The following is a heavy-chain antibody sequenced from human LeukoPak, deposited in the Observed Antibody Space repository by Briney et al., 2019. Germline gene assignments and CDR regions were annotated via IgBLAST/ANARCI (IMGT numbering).Heavy chain of an antibody. Sequence: GGSLRLSCAASGFPFGSYAMNWVRQAPGKGLEWVSFISISGGSTYYAESVKGRFTVSRDNSKNTLYLPMNILRAEDTAVYYCAKDPVYASGSYRFFDSWGQGTLVTVSS. CDR3: AKDPVYASGSYRFFDS. D-gene: IGHD3-10*01. J-gene: IGHJ4*02. CDR2: ISISGGST. CDR1: GFPFGSYA. V-gene: IGHV3-23*01.